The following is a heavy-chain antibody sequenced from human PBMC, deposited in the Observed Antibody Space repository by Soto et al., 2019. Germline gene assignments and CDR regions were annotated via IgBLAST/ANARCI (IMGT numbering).Heavy chain of an antibody. Sequence: PGGSLRLSCAASGITFRSFTMNWVRQAPGKGLEWVSTISSNSAYIYYTDALRGRFTISRDNAKNSLHLQMNSLRAKDTAVYYCTRDASRDSSARGWFDPWGPGTLVTVSS. CDR2: ISSNSAYI. CDR1: GITFRSFT. J-gene: IGHJ5*02. CDR3: TRDASRDSSARGWFDP. D-gene: IGHD6-13*01. V-gene: IGHV3-21*01.